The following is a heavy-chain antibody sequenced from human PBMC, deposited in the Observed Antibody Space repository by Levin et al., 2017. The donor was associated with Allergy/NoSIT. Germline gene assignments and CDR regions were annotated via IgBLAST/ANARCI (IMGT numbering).Heavy chain of an antibody. D-gene: IGHD5-12*01. CDR3: AKDFLYSGYSSGATFDI. CDR2: ISWNSGSI. J-gene: IGHJ3*02. V-gene: IGHV3-9*01. Sequence: QSGGSLRLSCVASGFTFDDYAMHWVRQAPGKGLEWVSGISWNSGSIGYADSVKGRFTISRDNAKNSLYLQMNSLRAEDTALYYCAKDFLYSGYSSGATFDIWGQGTMVTVSS. CDR1: GFTFDDYA.